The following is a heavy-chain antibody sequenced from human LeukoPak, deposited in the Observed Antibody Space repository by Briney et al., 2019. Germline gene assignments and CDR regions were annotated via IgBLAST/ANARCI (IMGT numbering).Heavy chain of an antibody. V-gene: IGHV3-53*04. CDR2: IYSGGSI. CDR1: GFTVSDDY. Sequence: GGSLRLSCAASGFTVSDDYMSWVRQAPGKGLEWVSVIYSGGSIYYTDSVKGRFTISRHNSKNTLYLQMNSLRTEDTAVYYCASGSMGDYWRQGTLVTVSS. J-gene: IGHJ4*02. CDR3: ASGSMGDY. D-gene: IGHD2/OR15-2a*01.